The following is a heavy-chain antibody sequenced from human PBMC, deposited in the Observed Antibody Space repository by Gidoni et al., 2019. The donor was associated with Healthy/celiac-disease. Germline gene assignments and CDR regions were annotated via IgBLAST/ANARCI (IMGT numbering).Heavy chain of an antibody. Sequence: QVQLVASGGGVVQPGRSLRLSCAASGFTFSSYGMHWARQAPGKGLEWVAVISYDGSNKYYADSVKGRFTISRDNSKNTLYLQMNSLRAEDTAVYYCAKERWELLFDYWGQGTLVTVSS. CDR1: GFTFSSYG. CDR3: AKERWELLFDY. D-gene: IGHD1-26*01. CDR2: ISYDGSNK. V-gene: IGHV3-30*18. J-gene: IGHJ4*02.